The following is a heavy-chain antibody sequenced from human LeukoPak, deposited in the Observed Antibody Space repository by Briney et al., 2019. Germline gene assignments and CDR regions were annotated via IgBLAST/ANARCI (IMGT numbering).Heavy chain of an antibody. CDR2: ISSSSSYI. Sequence: GGSLRLSCAASGFTFSSYSMTWVRQAPGKGLEWVSSISSSSSYIYYADSVKGRFTISRDNAKNSLYLQMNSLRAEDTAVYYCARGSPTYYDILTGYSSLYYFDYWGQGTLVTVSS. V-gene: IGHV3-21*01. CDR1: GFTFSSYS. D-gene: IGHD3-9*01. J-gene: IGHJ4*02. CDR3: ARGSPTYYDILTGYSSLYYFDY.